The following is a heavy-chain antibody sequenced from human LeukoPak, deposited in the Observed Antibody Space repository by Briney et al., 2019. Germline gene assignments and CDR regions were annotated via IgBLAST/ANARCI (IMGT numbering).Heavy chain of an antibody. V-gene: IGHV3-49*03. Sequence: GGSLRLSCTASGFTFGDYAMSWFRQAPGKGLEWVGFIRSKAYGGTTEYAASVKGRFTISRDDSKSIAYLQMNSLKTEDTAVYYCTRDQEGSSWYLDAFDIWGQGTMVTVSS. CDR3: TRDQEGSSWYLDAFDI. D-gene: IGHD6-13*01. CDR1: GFTFGDYA. J-gene: IGHJ3*02. CDR2: IRSKAYGGTT.